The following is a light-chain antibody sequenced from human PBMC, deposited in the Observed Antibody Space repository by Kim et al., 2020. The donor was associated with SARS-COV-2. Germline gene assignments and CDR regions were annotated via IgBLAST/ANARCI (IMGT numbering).Light chain of an antibody. CDR1: QSISSW. CDR2: DAS. V-gene: IGKV1-5*01. CDR3: QQYNSYSGT. Sequence: GDRVTITCRASQSISSWLAWYQQKPGKAPKLLIYDASSLESGVPSRFSGSGSGTEFTLTISSLQPDDFATYYCQQYNSYSGTFVHGTKV. J-gene: IGKJ1*01.